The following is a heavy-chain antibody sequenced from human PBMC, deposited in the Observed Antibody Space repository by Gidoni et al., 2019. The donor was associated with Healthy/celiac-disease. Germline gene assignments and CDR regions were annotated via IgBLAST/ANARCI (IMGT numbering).Heavy chain of an antibody. CDR1: GGSFSGYY. CDR3: ARGGKVVIAIRAHAFDI. J-gene: IGHJ3*02. D-gene: IGHD2-21*01. Sequence: QVQLQQWGAGLLKPSETLSLTCAVYGGSFSGYYWRWIRQPPGKGLEWIGEINHSGSTNYNPSLKSRVTISVDTSKNQFSLKLSSVTAADTAVYYCARGGKVVIAIRAHAFDIWGQGTMVTVSS. V-gene: IGHV4-34*01. CDR2: INHSGST.